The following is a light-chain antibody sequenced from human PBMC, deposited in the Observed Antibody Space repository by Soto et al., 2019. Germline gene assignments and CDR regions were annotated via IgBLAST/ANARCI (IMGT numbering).Light chain of an antibody. Sequence: IVMTQSPSALSVSPGASATLSCRASQSVSTDLAWYQQKPGQVPRVLIYGASTRATDIPARFSGSGSGTDFALTISRVEPEDFAIYFCQQYGSSPGTFGQGTKVDIK. CDR2: GAS. V-gene: IGKV3D-15*01. CDR3: QQYGSSPGT. J-gene: IGKJ1*01. CDR1: QSVSTD.